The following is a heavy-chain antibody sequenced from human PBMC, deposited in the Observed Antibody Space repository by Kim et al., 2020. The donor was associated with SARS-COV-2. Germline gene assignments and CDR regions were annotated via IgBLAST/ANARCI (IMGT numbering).Heavy chain of an antibody. Sequence: GGSLRLSCAASGFTFSSYAMHWVRQAPGKGLEWVAVISYDGSNKYYADSVKGRFTISRDNSKNTLYLQMNSLRAEDTALYYCATDPSYCLSSVGDAFD. CDR3: ATDPSYCLSSVGDAFD. CDR1: GFTFSSYA. D-gene: IGHD3-22*01. J-gene: IGHJ3*01. V-gene: IGHV3-30-3*01. CDR2: ISYDGSNK.